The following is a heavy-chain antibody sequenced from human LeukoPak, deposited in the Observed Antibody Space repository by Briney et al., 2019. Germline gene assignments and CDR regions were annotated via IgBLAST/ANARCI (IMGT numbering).Heavy chain of an antibody. CDR3: ATKTAPPRRVDSSDI. CDR1: GDSISPHY. V-gene: IGHV4-4*07. D-gene: IGHD5-18*01. J-gene: IGHJ3*02. Sequence: SETLSLTCSVSGDSISPHYWSWIRQPAGKGLEWIGRIYTSGTTYYNPSLKSRVTFSLDTSKNHFSLKLTSVTAADTAVYYCATKTAPPRRVDSSDIWGQGTMVTVSS. CDR2: IYTSGTT.